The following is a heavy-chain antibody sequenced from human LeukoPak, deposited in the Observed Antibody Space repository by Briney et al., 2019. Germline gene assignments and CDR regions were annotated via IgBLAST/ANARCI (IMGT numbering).Heavy chain of an antibody. J-gene: IGHJ4*02. CDR2: INHSGST. V-gene: IGHV4-34*01. D-gene: IGHD6-13*01. CDR1: GGSFSGYY. CDR3: ARSSRVAAALFY. Sequence: KPSETLSLTCAVYGGSFSGYYWSWIRQPPGKGLEWIGEINHSGSTNYNPSLKSRVTISVDTSKNQFSLKLSSVTAADTAVYYCARSSRVAAALFYWGQGTLVTVSS.